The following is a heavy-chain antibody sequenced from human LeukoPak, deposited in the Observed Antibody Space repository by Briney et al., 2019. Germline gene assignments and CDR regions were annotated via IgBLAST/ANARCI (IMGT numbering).Heavy chain of an antibody. J-gene: IGHJ5*02. Sequence: GASVTVSCTASGYTFTTYYIHWVRQAPGQGREWLGIINPNSGGTLYAQKFQGRVTMTRDTSTSTVYMELSSLRSEDTAVYYCAREWPNTFRFDPWGQGTLVTVSS. D-gene: IGHD1/OR15-1a*01. CDR1: GYTFTTYY. CDR3: AREWPNTFRFDP. V-gene: IGHV1-46*01. CDR2: INPNSGGT.